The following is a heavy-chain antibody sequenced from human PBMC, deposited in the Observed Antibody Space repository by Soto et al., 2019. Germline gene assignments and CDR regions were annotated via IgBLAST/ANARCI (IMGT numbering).Heavy chain of an antibody. D-gene: IGHD6-19*01. V-gene: IGHV3-30-3*01. CDR3: AREGSCRIAVAGSGRVVSRGGSWRPCGFGP. CDR1: GFTFSSYA. CDR2: ISYDGSNK. Sequence: QVQLVESGGGVVQPGRSLRLSCAASGFTFSSYAMHWVRQAPGKGLEWVAVISYDGSNKYYADSVKVRFTISRDNSKNTMDPQLNSLSAEDTAVYYCAREGSCRIAVAGSGRVVSRGGSWRPCGFGPWGQGTLVTVSS. J-gene: IGHJ5*02.